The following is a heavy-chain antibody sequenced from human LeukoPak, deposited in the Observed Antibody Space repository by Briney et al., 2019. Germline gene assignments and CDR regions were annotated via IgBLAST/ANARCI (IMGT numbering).Heavy chain of an antibody. CDR3: ARRCSSTSCSVYYYGMDV. D-gene: IGHD2-2*01. CDR2: IYYSGST. CDR1: GGSISSSSYY. J-gene: IGHJ6*02. V-gene: IGHV4-39*02. Sequence: SETMSLTCIVSGGSISSSSYYWGWIRQPPGKGLEWIGRIYYSGSTYDNPSPKSRGTISGDTSKSHSSLKLSSVTAADTAVYYCARRCSSTSCSVYYYGMDVWGQGTTVTVSS.